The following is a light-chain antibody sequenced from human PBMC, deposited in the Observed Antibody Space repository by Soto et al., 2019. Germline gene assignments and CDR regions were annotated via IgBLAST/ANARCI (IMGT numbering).Light chain of an antibody. Sequence: DIVLTQSPATLSVSPGGRATLSCRASQSVSSNVAWYQQRPGQAPRLLIYGASARATGIPARLSGSGSGIECTLTISSLQSEDFTVYYCQQYNKLAVFSFGPGTRVDMK. J-gene: IGKJ3*01. CDR3: QQYNKLAVFS. CDR1: QSVSSN. V-gene: IGKV3-15*01. CDR2: GAS.